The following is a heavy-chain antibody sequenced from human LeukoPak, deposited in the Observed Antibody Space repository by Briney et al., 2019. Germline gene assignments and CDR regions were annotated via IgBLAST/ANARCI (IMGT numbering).Heavy chain of an antibody. D-gene: IGHD6-13*01. V-gene: IGHV1-24*01. CDR2: FDPEDGET. J-gene: IGHJ4*02. CDR1: GHTLSELF. CDR3: ATETTSKQLVHYSFDY. Sequence: ASVKVSYKLSGHTLSELFMNWVPQAAGKGGEGRGGFDPEDGETIYAQKFQGRVTMTEDTSTDTAYMELSSLRSEDTAVYYCATETTSKQLVHYSFDYWGQGTLVTVSS.